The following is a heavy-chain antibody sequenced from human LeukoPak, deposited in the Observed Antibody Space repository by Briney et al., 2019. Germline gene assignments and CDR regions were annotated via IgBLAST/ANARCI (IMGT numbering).Heavy chain of an antibody. J-gene: IGHJ3*02. Sequence: GGSLRLSCAASGFTFSSYAMHWVRQAPGKGLEWVAVISYDGSNKYYVDSVKGRFTISRDNSKNTLYLQMNSLRAEDTAVYYCARGYYDFWSGKVPGAFDIWGQGTMVTVSS. CDR1: GFTFSSYA. CDR3: ARGYYDFWSGKVPGAFDI. V-gene: IGHV3-30-3*01. CDR2: ISYDGSNK. D-gene: IGHD3-3*01.